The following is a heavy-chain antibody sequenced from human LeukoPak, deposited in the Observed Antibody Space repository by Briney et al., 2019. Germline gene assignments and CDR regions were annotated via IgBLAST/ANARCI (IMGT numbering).Heavy chain of an antibody. CDR2: YYHSGRT. J-gene: IGHJ4*02. CDR3: ARESGNYSFDY. Sequence: PSETLSLTCTVSGYSISSDYYWGWIRQPPGKGLEWIASYYHSGRTYYNPPLKSRVTISVDTSKNQFSLKLRSVTAADTAVYYCARESGNYSFDYWGQGALVTVSS. CDR1: GYSISSDYY. V-gene: IGHV4-38-2*02. D-gene: IGHD1-26*01.